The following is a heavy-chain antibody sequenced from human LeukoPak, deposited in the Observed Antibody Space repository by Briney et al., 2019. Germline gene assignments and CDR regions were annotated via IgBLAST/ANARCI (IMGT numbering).Heavy chain of an antibody. CDR3: ARIGVGQWLVRGYYFDY. CDR2: IYYSGST. Sequence: SETLSLTCTVSGGSISSYYWSWIRQPPGKGLEWIGYIYYSGSTNYSPSLKSRVTISVDTSKNQFSLKLSSVTAADTAVYYCARIGVGQWLVRGYYFDYWGQGTLVTVSS. J-gene: IGHJ4*02. V-gene: IGHV4-59*01. CDR1: GGSISSYY. D-gene: IGHD6-19*01.